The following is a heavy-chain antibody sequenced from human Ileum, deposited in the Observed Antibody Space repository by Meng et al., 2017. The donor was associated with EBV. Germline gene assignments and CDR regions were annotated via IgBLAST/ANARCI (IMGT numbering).Heavy chain of an antibody. Sequence: LELHEAGPGLVKPSETLSLTCTVSGGPINSSSYYWGWIRQPPGKGLEWIGSIYYSGRTYYNPSLKSRVTISVDTSKNQFSLKLSSVTAADTAVYYCARPIAAAGWFDPWGQGTLVTVSS. J-gene: IGHJ5*02. V-gene: IGHV4-39*01. D-gene: IGHD6-13*01. CDR2: IYYSGRT. CDR3: ARPIAAAGWFDP. CDR1: GGPINSSSYY.